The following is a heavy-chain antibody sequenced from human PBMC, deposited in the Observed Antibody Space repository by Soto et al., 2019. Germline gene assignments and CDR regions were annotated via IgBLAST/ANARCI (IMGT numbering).Heavy chain of an antibody. CDR2: ISGSGYST. V-gene: IGHV3-23*01. CDR1: GFTFSNYA. CDR3: ASSGGDPKINYYYYYMDV. D-gene: IGHD3-16*01. J-gene: IGHJ6*03. Sequence: GGSLRLSCAASGFTFSNYAMSWVRQAPGKGLEWVSSISGSGYSTFYADSVKGRFTISRDNSKNTLYVQMNSLRVEDTAVYYCASSGGDPKINYYYYYMDVWGKGTTVTVSS.